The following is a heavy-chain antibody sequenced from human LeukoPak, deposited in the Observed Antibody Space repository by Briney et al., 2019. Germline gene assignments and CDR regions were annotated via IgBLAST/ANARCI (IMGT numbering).Heavy chain of an antibody. V-gene: IGHV1-2*02. D-gene: IGHD3-10*01. CDR2: INPNSGGT. CDR3: ARAGGGGSGSYYRYYYYYMDV. J-gene: IGHJ6*03. CDR1: GYTFTGYY. Sequence: ASVKVSCKASGYTFTGYYMHWVRQAPGQGLEWMGWINPNSGGTNYAQKFQGRVTMTRNTSISTAYMELSSLRSEDTAVYYCARAGGGGSGSYYRYYYYYMDVWGKGTTVTISS.